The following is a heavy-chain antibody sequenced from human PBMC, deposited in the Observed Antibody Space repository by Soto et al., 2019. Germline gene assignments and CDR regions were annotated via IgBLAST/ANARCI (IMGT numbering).Heavy chain of an antibody. CDR2: IYHSGTT. D-gene: IGHD6-13*01. CDR3: ARGMNPQDY. J-gene: IGHJ4*02. Sequence: SETLSLTCNVSGFSISSGFYWGWVRQPPGKGLEWIGAIYHSGTTYFNPSLKSRVTMSIDTSKNQYSLSLASVAAADTAMYYCARGMNPQDYWGQGTLVTVSS. CDR1: GFSISSGFY. V-gene: IGHV4-38-2*02.